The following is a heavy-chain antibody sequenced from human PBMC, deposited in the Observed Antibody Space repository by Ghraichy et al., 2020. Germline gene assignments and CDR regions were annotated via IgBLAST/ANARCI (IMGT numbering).Heavy chain of an antibody. CDR3: ARIRSNGYYDTFDY. CDR1: GFSLSTNAMS. J-gene: IGHJ4*02. CDR2: IDWDDDK. Sequence: SGPTLEKPTQTLTLTCTFSGFSLSTNAMSVSWVRQPPGKALEWLARIDWDDDKYYSTSLKTRLTISKDTSKNQVVLTMTNMVPVDTATYFCARIRSNGYYDTFDYWGQGTLVTVSS. V-gene: IGHV2-70*11. D-gene: IGHD1-26*01.